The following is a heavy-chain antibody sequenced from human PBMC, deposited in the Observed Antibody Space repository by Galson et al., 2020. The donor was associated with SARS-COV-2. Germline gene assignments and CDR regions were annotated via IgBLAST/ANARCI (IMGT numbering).Heavy chain of an antibody. Sequence: GGSLRLSCAASGFTFSSYGMHWVRQAPDKGLEWVAVISYDGSNKYYAHSVKGRFTISRDNSKNTLYLQMNSLRAEDTAVYYCAKDLASYYGCNRLYYYYGMDVWGQGTTVTVSS. CDR1: GFTFSSYG. D-gene: IGHD4-17*01. CDR2: ISYDGSNK. V-gene: IGHV3-30*18. J-gene: IGHJ6*02. CDR3: AKDLASYYGCNRLYYYYGMDV.